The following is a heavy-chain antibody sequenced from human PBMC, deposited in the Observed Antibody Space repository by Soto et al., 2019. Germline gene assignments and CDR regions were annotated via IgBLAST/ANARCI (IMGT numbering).Heavy chain of an antibody. J-gene: IGHJ5*01. CDR3: AKDRRITMVRGVLRAFNS. CDR1: GCTFSNYP. V-gene: IGHV3-23*01. Sequence: GRSLRLSCAASGCTFSNYPSSWLRHTPGNALEWVSGISGSGETPYYADCWKGRFTISRDNYKNMLYLQVNSLRAEDTAVYYCAKDRRITMVRGVLRAFNSWRQGHLVTVSS. CDR2: ISGSGETP. D-gene: IGHD3-10*01.